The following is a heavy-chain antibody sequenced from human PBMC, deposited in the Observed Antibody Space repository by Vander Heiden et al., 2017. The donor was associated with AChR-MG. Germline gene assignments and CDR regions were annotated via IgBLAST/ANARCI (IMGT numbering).Heavy chain of an antibody. CDR3: ARAGLHYDFWSGYYTVSRDDWPTWFDP. D-gene: IGHD3-3*01. CDR1: GGTFRSSA. J-gene: IGHJ5*02. V-gene: IGHV1-69*06. Sequence: QVQLVQSGAEVKKPGSSVKVSCKASGGTFRSSAISWVRQAPGQGLEWMGGIIPIFGTANYAQQFQGRVTITADKSPSTAYMELSSLRSEDTAVYYCARAGLHYDFWSGYYTVSRDDWPTWFDPWGQGTLVTVSS. CDR2: IIPIFGTA.